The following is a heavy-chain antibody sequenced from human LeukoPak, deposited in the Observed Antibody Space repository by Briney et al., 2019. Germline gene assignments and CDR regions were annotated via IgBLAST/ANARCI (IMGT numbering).Heavy chain of an antibody. CDR1: GGSFSGYY. V-gene: IGHV4-34*01. J-gene: IGHJ6*04. CDR2: INHSGST. D-gene: IGHD2-15*01. CDR3: ARGRYCSGGSCYSLPRLGQRGMDV. Sequence: SETLSLTCAVYGGSFSGYYWSWIRQPPGKGLEWIGEINHSGSTNYNPSLKSRVTISVDTSKNQFSLKLSSVTAADTAVYYCARGRYCSGGSCYSLPRLGQRGMDVWGKGTTVTVSS.